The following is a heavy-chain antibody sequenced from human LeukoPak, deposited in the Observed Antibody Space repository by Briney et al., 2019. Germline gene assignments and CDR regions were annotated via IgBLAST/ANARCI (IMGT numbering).Heavy chain of an antibody. D-gene: IGHD1-26*01. Sequence: GRSLRLSCAASGFSFSSYGMHWVRQAPGKGLEWVALISYDGSNKYYADSVKGRFTISRDTSKNTLYLQMNSLRTEDTAVYYCARDGTYNGSYFYDYWGQGTLVTVSS. CDR1: GFSFSSYG. V-gene: IGHV3-30*03. J-gene: IGHJ4*02. CDR3: ARDGTYNGSYFYDY. CDR2: ISYDGSNK.